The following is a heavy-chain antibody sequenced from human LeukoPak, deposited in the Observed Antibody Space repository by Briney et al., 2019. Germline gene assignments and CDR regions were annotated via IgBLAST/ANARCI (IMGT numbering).Heavy chain of an antibody. V-gene: IGHV3-66*01. CDR1: GFTVSSNY. CDR3: AREAGYSYGYDAFDI. CDR2: ICSGGST. J-gene: IGHJ3*02. D-gene: IGHD5-18*01. Sequence: GGSLRLXCAASGFTVSSNYMNWVRQAPGKGLESVSIICSGGSTFYADSVKGRFTISRDNSKNTLHLQMNSLRAEDTAVYYCAREAGYSYGYDAFDIWGQGTMVTVSS.